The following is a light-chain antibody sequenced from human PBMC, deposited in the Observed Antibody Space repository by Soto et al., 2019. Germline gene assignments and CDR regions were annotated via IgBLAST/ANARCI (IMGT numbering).Light chain of an antibody. CDR2: DVS. V-gene: IGLV2-14*03. Sequence: QSVLTQPASVSGSPGQSITISCTGTSSDIGGYNYVSWYQQLPGKFPKLIIYDVSNRPSGVSDRFSGSKSGNAASLTISGLQAEDEADYYCSSYTCTSTLYVFGTGTKLTVL. CDR1: SSDIGGYNY. CDR3: SSYTCTSTLYV. J-gene: IGLJ1*01.